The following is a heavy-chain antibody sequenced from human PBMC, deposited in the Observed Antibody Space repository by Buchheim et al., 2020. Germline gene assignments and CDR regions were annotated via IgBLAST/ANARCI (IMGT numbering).Heavy chain of an antibody. CDR1: GGSFSSYY. Sequence: QVQLQQWGAGLLKPSETLSLTCGVCGGSFSSYYWSWIRQPPGKGLEWVSYISSSGSTIYYADSVKGRFTISRDNAKNSLYLQMNSLRAEDTAVYYCARPHGAAGVGFDYWGQRTL. J-gene: IGHJ4*02. D-gene: IGHD6-13*01. CDR3: ARPHGAAGVGFDY. CDR2: ISSSGSTI. V-gene: IGHV3-11*01.